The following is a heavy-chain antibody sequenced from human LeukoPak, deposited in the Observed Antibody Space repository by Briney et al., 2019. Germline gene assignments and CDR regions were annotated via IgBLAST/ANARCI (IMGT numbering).Heavy chain of an antibody. J-gene: IGHJ4*02. CDR3: AKDRYYGAWSRYYFDY. D-gene: IGHD1-26*01. Sequence: PGGSLRLSCAASGFTFSSYAMSWVRQAPGKGLEWVSAISGSGGSTYYADSVKGRFTISRDNSKNTLYLQMNSLRAEDTAVYYCAKDRYYGAWSRYYFDYGGQGTLVTVSS. V-gene: IGHV3-23*01. CDR1: GFTFSSYA. CDR2: ISGSGGST.